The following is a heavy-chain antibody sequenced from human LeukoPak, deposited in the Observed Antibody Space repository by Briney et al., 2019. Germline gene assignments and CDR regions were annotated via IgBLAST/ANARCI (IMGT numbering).Heavy chain of an antibody. J-gene: IGHJ5*02. V-gene: IGHV4-39*07. CDR3: ARVNNYYGSGRPSWFDP. Sequence: KPSETLSLTCTVSGGSISSSTYYWGWVRQPPGKGLEWIGSIYYSGSTYYNPSLKSRVTISVDTSKNQFFLRLSSVTAADTAVYYCARVNNYYGSGRPSWFDPWGQGTLVTVSS. CDR1: GGSISSSTYY. D-gene: IGHD3-10*01. CDR2: IYYSGST.